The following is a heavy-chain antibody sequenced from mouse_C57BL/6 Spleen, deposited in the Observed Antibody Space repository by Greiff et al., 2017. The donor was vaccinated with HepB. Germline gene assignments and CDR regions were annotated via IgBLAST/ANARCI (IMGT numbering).Heavy chain of an antibody. CDR3: AREDDYDKGFAY. D-gene: IGHD2-4*01. Sequence: EVLLVESGGGLVKPGGSLKLSCAASGFTFSSYAMSWVRQTPEKRLEWVATISDGGSYTYYPDNVKGRFTISRDNAKNNLYLQMSHLTSEDTAMYYCAREDDYDKGFAYWGQGTLVTVSA. J-gene: IGHJ3*01. V-gene: IGHV5-4*01. CDR2: ISDGGSYT. CDR1: GFTFSSYA.